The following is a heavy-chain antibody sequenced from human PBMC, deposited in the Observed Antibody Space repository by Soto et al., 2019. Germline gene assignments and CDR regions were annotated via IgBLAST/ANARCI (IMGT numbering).Heavy chain of an antibody. D-gene: IGHD5-12*01. CDR1: DGSISSYY. J-gene: IGHJ4*02. V-gene: IGHV4-59*01. CDR3: AKSRDGYNLNAIDD. Sequence: QVQRQVSGPGLVKPSATLSLTCTVSDGSISSYYWSWIRQPPGKGLDWLGYSFYTGSTNHNPSLKSRVTISLDMSTNQVSLRLSSVTAADTATYYCAKSRDGYNLNAIDDWGQGFLVTVSS. CDR2: SFYTGST.